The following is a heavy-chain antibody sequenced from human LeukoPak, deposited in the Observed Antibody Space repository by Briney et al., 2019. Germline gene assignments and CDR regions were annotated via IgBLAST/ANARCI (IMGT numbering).Heavy chain of an antibody. J-gene: IGHJ4*02. D-gene: IGHD5-24*01. Sequence: SETLSLTCTVSGVSMSAYQWSWVRQSPEKGLEWIGCINTKGETNPSLKSRVTTSVDTSKSQFSLRLTSVTAADTAAYFCARERVEYLRDGVFDYWGQGALVTVSS. CDR3: ARERVEYLRDGVFDY. CDR2: INTKGET. V-gene: IGHV4-4*09. CDR1: GVSMSAYQ.